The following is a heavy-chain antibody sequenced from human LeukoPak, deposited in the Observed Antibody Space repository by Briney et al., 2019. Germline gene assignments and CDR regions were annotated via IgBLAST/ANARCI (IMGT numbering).Heavy chain of an antibody. J-gene: IGHJ6*03. Sequence: GESLKISCKVSGYNFTSYWIGWVRQMPGKGLEWLGIINPGDSDTRYSPSFQSQVTISADKSISTAYLQWSSLKASDTAMYYCARLAIAAAGDMDVWGKGTTVTLSS. V-gene: IGHV5-51*01. CDR3: ARLAIAAAGDMDV. D-gene: IGHD6-13*01. CDR2: INPGDSDT. CDR1: GYNFTSYW.